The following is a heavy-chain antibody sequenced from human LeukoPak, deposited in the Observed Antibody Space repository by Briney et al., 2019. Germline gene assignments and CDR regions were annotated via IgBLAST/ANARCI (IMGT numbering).Heavy chain of an antibody. V-gene: IGHV4-59*01. J-gene: IGHJ3*02. CDR3: ARAPSAIGGAFDI. Sequence: SETLSLTCTASGGSISSYYWSWIRQPPGKGLEWIGYIYYSGSTNYNPSLKSRVTISVDTSKNQFSLRLSSVTAADTAVYYCARAPSAIGGAFDIWGQGTMVTVSS. CDR2: IYYSGST. CDR1: GGSISSYY. D-gene: IGHD3-10*01.